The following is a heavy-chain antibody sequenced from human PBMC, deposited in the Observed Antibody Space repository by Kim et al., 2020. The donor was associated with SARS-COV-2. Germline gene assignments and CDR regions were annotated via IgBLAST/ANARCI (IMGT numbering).Heavy chain of an antibody. V-gene: IGHV3-64*01. CDR2: ISSNGGST. Sequence: GGSLRLSCAASGFTFSSYAMHWVRQAPGKGLEYVSAISSNGGSTYYANSVKGRFTISRDNSKNTLYLQMGSLRAEDMAVYYCAREQYGAGPPGMDVWGQG. D-gene: IGHD6-19*01. CDR1: GFTFSSYA. J-gene: IGHJ6*02. CDR3: AREQYGAGPPGMDV.